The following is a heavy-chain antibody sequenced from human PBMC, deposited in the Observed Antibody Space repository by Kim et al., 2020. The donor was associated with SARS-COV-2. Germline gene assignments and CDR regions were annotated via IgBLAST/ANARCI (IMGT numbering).Heavy chain of an antibody. V-gene: IGHV4-59*01. D-gene: IGHD5-12*01. Sequence: HYNTPLEGRVTISLDTSKKQLSLRLTSVTAADTAIYYCARITATGYFDSWGQGTLVTVSS. CDR3: ARITATGYFDS. J-gene: IGHJ4*02.